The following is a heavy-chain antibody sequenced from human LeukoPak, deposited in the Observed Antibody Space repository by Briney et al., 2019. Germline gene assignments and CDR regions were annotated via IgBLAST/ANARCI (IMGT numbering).Heavy chain of an antibody. D-gene: IGHD3-22*01. V-gene: IGHV3-53*01. J-gene: IGHJ6*02. CDR3: ARDAYHDYYDSDGYYYVGMDV. Sequence: GGSLRLSCAASGFSVSANYMTWVRQAPGKGLEWVTVISSGESTSYPDSVKSRFTISRDTSKNTLYLQMNSLRAEDTAVYYCARDAYHDYYDSDGYYYVGMDVWGQGTTVTVSS. CDR1: GFSVSANY. CDR2: ISSGEST.